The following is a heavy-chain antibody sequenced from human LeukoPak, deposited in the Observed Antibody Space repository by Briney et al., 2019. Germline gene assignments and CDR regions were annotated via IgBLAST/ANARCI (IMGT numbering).Heavy chain of an antibody. CDR1: GGSFSSYY. CDR3: ARQPIYDSSGYLCDAFDI. CDR2: IYYSGST. V-gene: IGHV4-59*08. D-gene: IGHD3-22*01. Sequence: PSETLSLTCTVSGGSFSSYYWSWIRQPPGKGLEWVGYIYYSGSTNYNPSLKSRVTISVDTSKNQFSLKLSSVTDADTAVYYCARQPIYDSSGYLCDAFDIWGQGTMVTVSS. J-gene: IGHJ3*02.